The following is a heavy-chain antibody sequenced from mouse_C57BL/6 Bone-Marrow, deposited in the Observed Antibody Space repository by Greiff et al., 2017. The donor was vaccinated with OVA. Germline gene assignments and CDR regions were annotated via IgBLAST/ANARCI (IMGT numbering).Heavy chain of an antibody. V-gene: IGHV1-81*01. CDR2: IYPRSGNT. Sequence: QVQLQQSGAELARPGASVKLSCKASGYTFTSYGISWVKQRTGQGLEWIGEIYPRSGNTYYNEKFKGKATLTAGKSSSTAYMELRSLTSEDSAVYFCARLTHYWGQGTTLTVSS. J-gene: IGHJ2*01. CDR3: ARLTHY. CDR1: GYTFTSYG.